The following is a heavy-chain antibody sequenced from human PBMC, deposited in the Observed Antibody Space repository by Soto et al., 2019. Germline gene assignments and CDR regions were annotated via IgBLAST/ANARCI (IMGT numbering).Heavy chain of an antibody. CDR2: IYYSGST. D-gene: IGHD3-22*01. J-gene: IGHJ4*02. V-gene: IGHV4-39*01. CDR1: GGSISSSSYY. Sequence: PSETLSLACTVSGGSISSSSYYWGWIRQPPGKGLEWIGSIYYSGSTYYNPSLKSRVTISVDTSKNQFSLKLSSVTAADTAVYYCARMYYYDSSGYNAPDYWGQGTLVTVSS. CDR3: ARMYYYDSSGYNAPDY.